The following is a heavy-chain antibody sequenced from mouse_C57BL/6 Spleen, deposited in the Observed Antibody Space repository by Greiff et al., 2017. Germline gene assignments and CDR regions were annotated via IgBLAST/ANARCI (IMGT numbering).Heavy chain of an antibody. CDR1: GYTFTSYW. D-gene: IGHD1-1*01. Sequence: QVQLQQPGAELVKPGASVKLSCKASGYTFTSYWMHWVKQRPGQGLEWIGMIHPNSGSTNYNEKFKSKATLTVDKSSSTAYMQLSSLTSEDSAVYYCARYGSSVYAMDYWGQGTSVTVSS. V-gene: IGHV1-64*01. J-gene: IGHJ4*01. CDR2: IHPNSGST. CDR3: ARYGSSVYAMDY.